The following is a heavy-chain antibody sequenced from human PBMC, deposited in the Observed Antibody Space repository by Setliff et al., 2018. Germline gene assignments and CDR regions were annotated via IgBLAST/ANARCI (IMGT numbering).Heavy chain of an antibody. CDR1: GGSISISGYF. V-gene: IGHV4-39*01. J-gene: IGHJ4*02. Sequence: PSETLSLTCTVSGGSISISGYFWGWIRQPPGKGLEWIGSTSYSGTTYSNSSLKSRLSISVDTSKNQFPLRLTSVTAADTAVYFCARHSNTWPVDFWGQGTLVTVSS. CDR2: TSYSGTT. CDR3: ARHSNTWPVDF.